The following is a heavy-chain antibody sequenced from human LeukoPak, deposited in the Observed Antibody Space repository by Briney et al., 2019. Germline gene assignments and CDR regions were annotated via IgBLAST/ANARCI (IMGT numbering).Heavy chain of an antibody. D-gene: IGHD6-19*01. CDR1: GYTFTGYY. J-gene: IGHJ4*02. Sequence: GASVKVSCKASGYTFTGYYMHWVRQAPRQGLEWMGRINPNSGGTNYEQKFQGRVTMTRDTSISTAYMELSRLRSDDTAVYYCAIIAVAGSLDYWGQGTLVTVSS. CDR3: AIIAVAGSLDY. CDR2: INPNSGGT. V-gene: IGHV1-2*06.